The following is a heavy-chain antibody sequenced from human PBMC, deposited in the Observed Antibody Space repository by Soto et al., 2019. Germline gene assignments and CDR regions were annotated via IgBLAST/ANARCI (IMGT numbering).Heavy chain of an antibody. Sequence: GGSLRLSCAASGFTFSSYAMSWVRQAPGKGLEWVSAISGSGGSTYYADSVKGRFTISRDNSKNTLYLQMNSLRAEDTAVYYCAKGGGETYYDFWSGYTPGSDYYGMDVWGQGTTVTVSS. D-gene: IGHD3-3*01. CDR2: ISGSGGST. V-gene: IGHV3-23*01. CDR3: AKGGGETYYDFWSGYTPGSDYYGMDV. CDR1: GFTFSSYA. J-gene: IGHJ6*02.